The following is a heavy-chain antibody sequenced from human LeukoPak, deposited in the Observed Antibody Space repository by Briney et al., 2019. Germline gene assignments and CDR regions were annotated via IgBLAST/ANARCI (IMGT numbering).Heavy chain of an antibody. V-gene: IGHV3-48*04. J-gene: IGHJ4*02. CDR1: GFTFSNYC. Sequence: PGGSLRLSCAASGFTFSNYCMNWVRQAPGKGLEWVSYISSSGSAMYYADSVRGRFTISRDNAENSLFLQMNSLRAEDTALYYCAREEFDYWGQGTLVTVSS. CDR2: ISSSGSAM. CDR3: AREEFDY.